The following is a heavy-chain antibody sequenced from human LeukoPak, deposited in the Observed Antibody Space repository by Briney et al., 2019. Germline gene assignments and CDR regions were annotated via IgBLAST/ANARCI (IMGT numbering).Heavy chain of an antibody. CDR2: IYYSGST. V-gene: IGHV4-31*03. Sequence: SETLSLTCTVSGGSISSGGYCWSWIRQHPGKGLEWIGYIYYSGSTYYNPSLKSRVTMPVDTSKNQFSLKLSSVTAADTAVYYCASLLGGGSWYALFDYWGQGTLVTVSS. CDR1: GGSISSGGYC. D-gene: IGHD2-15*01. CDR3: ASLLGGGSWYALFDY. J-gene: IGHJ4*02.